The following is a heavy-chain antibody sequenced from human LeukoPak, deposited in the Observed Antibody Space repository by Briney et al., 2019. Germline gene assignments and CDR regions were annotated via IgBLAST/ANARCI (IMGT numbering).Heavy chain of an antibody. J-gene: IGHJ4*02. CDR1: AGSFITYY. Sequence: PSATLSLTCAVYAGSFITYYWSWIRHPPGKWLEWIVEITDGGSTNYNPCLKSRVTISVDTSKNQFSLKLSSFTAAERAVYDCTRGHENRHIVATMHRETYFDYWGQGTLVTVSS. CDR3: TRGHENRHIVATMHRETYFDY. CDR2: ITDGGST. V-gene: IGHV4-34*01. D-gene: IGHD5-12*01.